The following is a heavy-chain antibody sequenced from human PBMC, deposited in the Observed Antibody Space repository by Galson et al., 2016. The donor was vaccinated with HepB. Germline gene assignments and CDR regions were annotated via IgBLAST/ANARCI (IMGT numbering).Heavy chain of an antibody. V-gene: IGHV4-61*02. D-gene: IGHD3-22*01. CDR1: GGSISSGSYY. Sequence: TLSLTCTVSGGSISSGSYYWSWLRQPAGQGLEWIGRIYSGGRTNYNPSLKCRVTISLDTSKNQFSLKLSSVTAADTAVYYCTRGYSFYDSSGTGYWGQGTHVTVSS. J-gene: IGHJ4*02. CDR2: IYSGGRT. CDR3: TRGYSFYDSSGTGY.